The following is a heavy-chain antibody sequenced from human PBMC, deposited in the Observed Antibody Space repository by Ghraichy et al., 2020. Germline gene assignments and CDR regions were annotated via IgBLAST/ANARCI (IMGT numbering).Heavy chain of an antibody. D-gene: IGHD5-18*01. V-gene: IGHV4-31*11. CDR2: IFYSGSS. Sequence: LRLSCAVSGASISSCGYYWIWLRQHPGKGREWIACIFYSGSSYYNPSLKSRVIMSVDTSKNQFSLKLSSVPDADTAVYYCTRFDGYVADYWGQGTLV. J-gene: IGHJ4*02. CDR3: TRFDGYVADY. CDR1: GASISSCGYY.